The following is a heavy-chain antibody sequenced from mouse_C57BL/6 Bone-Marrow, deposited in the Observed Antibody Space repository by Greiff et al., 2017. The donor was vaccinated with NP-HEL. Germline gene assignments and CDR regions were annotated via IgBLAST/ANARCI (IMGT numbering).Heavy chain of an antibody. J-gene: IGHJ3*01. V-gene: IGHV1-82*01. CDR1: GYAFSSSW. Sequence: VKLMESGPELVKPGASVKISCKASGYAFSSSWMNWVKQRPGKGLEWIGRIYPGDGDTNYNGKFKGKATLTADKSSSTAYMQLSSLTSEDSAVYFCAREVYYDYSAWFAYWGQGTLVTVSA. CDR3: AREVYYDYSAWFAY. CDR2: IYPGDGDT. D-gene: IGHD2-4*01.